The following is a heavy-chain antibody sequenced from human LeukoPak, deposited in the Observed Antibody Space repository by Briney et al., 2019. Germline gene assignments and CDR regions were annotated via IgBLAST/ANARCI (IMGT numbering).Heavy chain of an antibody. Sequence: PGGSLRLSCAASGFTFSSYWMHWVRQAPGKGLVWVSRINSDGSSTSYADSVKGRFTISRDNAKNTLYLQMNSLRAEDTAVYYCARANHRGIQLWPPRRGFDYWGQGTLVTVSS. CDR1: GFTFSSYW. CDR2: INSDGSST. V-gene: IGHV3-74*01. J-gene: IGHJ4*02. CDR3: ARANHRGIQLWPPRRGFDY. D-gene: IGHD5-18*01.